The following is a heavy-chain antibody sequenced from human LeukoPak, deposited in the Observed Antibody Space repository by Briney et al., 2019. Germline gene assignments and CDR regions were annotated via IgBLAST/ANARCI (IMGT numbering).Heavy chain of an antibody. Sequence: GTSLRLSCAASGFTFSSYGMRWVRQAPGKGLEWVAAITDDGSNKYYADSVKGRFTISRDNSKNTLYLQMGSLRAEEMAVYYCARDARSESGSYYLWFDYWGQGTLVTVSS. CDR1: GFTFSSYG. D-gene: IGHD1-26*01. CDR2: ITDDGSNK. V-gene: IGHV3-30*03. J-gene: IGHJ4*02. CDR3: ARDARSESGSYYLWFDY.